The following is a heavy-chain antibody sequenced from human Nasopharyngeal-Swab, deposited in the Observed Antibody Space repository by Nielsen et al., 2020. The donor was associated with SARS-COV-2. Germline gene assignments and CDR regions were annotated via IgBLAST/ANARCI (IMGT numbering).Heavy chain of an antibody. CDR2: ISWNSGSI. CDR1: GFTFDDYA. CDR3: AKDMSPNTYYYYMDV. V-gene: IGHV3-9*01. Sequence: GGSLRLSCAASGFTFDDYAMHWVRQAPGKGLEWVPGISWNSGSIGYADSVKGRSTISGDNAKNSLYLQMNSLRAEDTALYYCAKDMSPNTYYYYMDVWGKGTTVTVSS. J-gene: IGHJ6*03.